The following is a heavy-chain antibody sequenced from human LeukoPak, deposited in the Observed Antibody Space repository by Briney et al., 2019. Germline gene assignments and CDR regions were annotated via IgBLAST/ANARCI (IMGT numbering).Heavy chain of an antibody. Sequence: GGSLRLSCAASGFTVSSNYMSWVRQAPGQGLEWVSVIYSRGNTYYADSVQGRFTMSRDNPENTLYLQMNSLRAEDTALYYCARAHDRGYYYGFDYWGQGTLVTVSS. D-gene: IGHD3-22*01. V-gene: IGHV3-66*01. CDR2: IYSRGNT. CDR3: ARAHDRGYYYGFDY. CDR1: GFTVSSNY. J-gene: IGHJ4*02.